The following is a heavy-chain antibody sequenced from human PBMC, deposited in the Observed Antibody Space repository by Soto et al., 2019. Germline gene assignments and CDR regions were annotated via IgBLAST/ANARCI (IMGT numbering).Heavy chain of an antibody. CDR2: ISGSGGST. CDR1: GFTFSSYA. D-gene: IGHD6-6*01. CDR3: AKDKHSNSLNWFDP. V-gene: IGHV3-23*01. Sequence: EVRLLESGGRLLQPGGSLRLSCAASGFTFSSYAMSWVRQAPGKGLEWVSGISGSGGSTYYADSVKGRFTISRDNSKNTLYLQMNSPRVEDTAVYYCAKDKHSNSLNWFDPWGQGTLVAVSS. J-gene: IGHJ5*02.